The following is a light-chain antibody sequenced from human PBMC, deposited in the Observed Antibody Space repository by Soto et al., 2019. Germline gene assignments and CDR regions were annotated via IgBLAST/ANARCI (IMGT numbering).Light chain of an antibody. CDR1: QTISSY. CDR2: AVS. Sequence: DIEMTQSPSSLSASVGDRVTITCRASQTISSYLNWYHQKPGKAPKLLIYAVSNWQSGVPSRFSGSGSGTDFTLTISSLQPEDFATYYCQQNYNTPLTFGPGTKVDIK. V-gene: IGKV1-39*01. CDR3: QQNYNTPLT. J-gene: IGKJ3*01.